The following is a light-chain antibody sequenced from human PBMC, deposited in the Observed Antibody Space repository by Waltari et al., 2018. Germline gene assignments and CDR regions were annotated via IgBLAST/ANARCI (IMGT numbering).Light chain of an antibody. Sequence: QSVFTQPPSVSAAPGQRVTIPCSGGSSNIGNNYVSWYRQFPGTAPKLPIYENTERPSGIPGRFSGSKSGTSATLDITGLQAGDEADYYCGTWDSSLSGAVLGGGTHLTVL. J-gene: IGLJ7*01. CDR1: SSNIGNNY. CDR3: GTWDSSLSGAV. CDR2: ENT. V-gene: IGLV1-51*02.